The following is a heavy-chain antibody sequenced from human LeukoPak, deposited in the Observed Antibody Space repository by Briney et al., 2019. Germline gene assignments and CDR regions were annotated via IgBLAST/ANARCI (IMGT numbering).Heavy chain of an antibody. CDR2: IRSKANSYAT. CDR3: TRHPRGSYADFDY. CDR1: GFTFSDSA. V-gene: IGHV3-73*01. Sequence: PGGSLRLSCAASGFTFSDSAMHWVRQASGKGLEWVGRIRSKANSYATAYAASVKGRFTIARDDSKNTAYLQMISLKTEDTAVYYCTRHPRGSYADFDYWGQGTLVTVSS. J-gene: IGHJ4*02. D-gene: IGHD1-26*01.